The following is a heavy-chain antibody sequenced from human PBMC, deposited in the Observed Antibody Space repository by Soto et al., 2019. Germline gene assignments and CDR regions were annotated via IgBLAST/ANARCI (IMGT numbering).Heavy chain of an antibody. CDR3: ARDGPLPYPRGWDFVNLDH. CDR1: GFSLSNFA. D-gene: IGHD6-19*01. J-gene: IGHJ4*02. V-gene: IGHV3-30*14. CDR2: ISYDETNN. Sequence: QVQLVESGGGVVQPGRSLRLSCAASGFSLSNFAMHWVRQAPGKGLEWVAAISYDETNNYYADSVKGRFTISRDTSMNTLSLQMNSLRTEDTALYYCARDGPLPYPRGWDFVNLDHWGQGALVTVSS.